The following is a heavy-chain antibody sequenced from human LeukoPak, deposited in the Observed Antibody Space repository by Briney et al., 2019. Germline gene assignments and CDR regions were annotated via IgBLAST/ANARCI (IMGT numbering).Heavy chain of an antibody. CDR1: GYIFTNYW. Sequence: GESLKISCKGSGYIFTNYWIAWVRQMPGKGLEWMGIIYPGDSDTTYSPPFDGQVTISADKSISTAYLQWSSLKASDTAMYYCARRAVSTEYFDYWGQGTLVTVSS. D-gene: IGHD4-11*01. CDR3: ARRAVSTEYFDY. V-gene: IGHV5-51*01. CDR2: IYPGDSDT. J-gene: IGHJ4*02.